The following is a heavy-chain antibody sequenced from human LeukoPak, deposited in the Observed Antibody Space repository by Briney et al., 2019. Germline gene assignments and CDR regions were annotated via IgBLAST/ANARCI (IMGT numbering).Heavy chain of an antibody. Sequence: PSETLSLTCTVSGYSISSGYYWGWIRQPPGKGLEWIGSIYHSGSTYYNPSLKSRVTISVDTSKNQFSLKLSSVTAADTAVYYCARPYTSGYRGAFDIWGQGTMVTVSS. V-gene: IGHV4-38-2*02. D-gene: IGHD6-19*01. J-gene: IGHJ3*02. CDR2: IYHSGST. CDR3: ARPYTSGYRGAFDI. CDR1: GYSISSGYY.